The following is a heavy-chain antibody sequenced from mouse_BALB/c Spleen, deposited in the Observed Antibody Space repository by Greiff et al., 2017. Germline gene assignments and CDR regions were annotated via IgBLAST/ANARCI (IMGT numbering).Heavy chain of an antibody. CDR3: ARSFYYDYDGFAY. J-gene: IGHJ3*01. CDR1: GFTFSSYA. D-gene: IGHD2-4*01. V-gene: IGHV5-6-5*01. CDR2: ISSGGST. Sequence: EVKVEESGGGLVKPGGSLKLSCAASGFTFSSYAMSWVRQTPEKRLEWVASISSGGSTYYPDSVKGRFTISRDNARNILYLQMSSLRSEDTAMYYCARSFYYDYDGFAYWGQGTLVTVSA.